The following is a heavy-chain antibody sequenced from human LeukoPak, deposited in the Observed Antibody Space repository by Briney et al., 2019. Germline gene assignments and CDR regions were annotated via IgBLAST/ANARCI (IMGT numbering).Heavy chain of an antibody. Sequence: DINXVRQATGXGLXWMGWMNPNSGNTGYAQKFQGRVTMTRNTSISTAYMELSSLRSEDTAVYYCARGPRYGDYRKLLDYWGQGTLVTVSS. CDR2: MNPNSGNT. CDR1: D. J-gene: IGHJ4*02. CDR3: ARGPRYGDYRKLLDY. D-gene: IGHD4-17*01. V-gene: IGHV1-8*01.